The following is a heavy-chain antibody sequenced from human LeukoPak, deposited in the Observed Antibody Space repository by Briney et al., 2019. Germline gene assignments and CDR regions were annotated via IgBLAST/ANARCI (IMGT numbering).Heavy chain of an antibody. Sequence: AGGSLRLSGAASGFTFSSYSMNWVRQAPGKGLEWVSSISSSSSYIYYADSVKGRFTISRDNAKNSLYLQTNSLRAEDTAVYYCARVGGDFWSAYYFDYWGQGTLVTVSS. CDR2: ISSSSSYI. V-gene: IGHV3-21*01. CDR1: GFTFSSYS. CDR3: ARVGGDFWSAYYFDY. J-gene: IGHJ4*02. D-gene: IGHD3-3*01.